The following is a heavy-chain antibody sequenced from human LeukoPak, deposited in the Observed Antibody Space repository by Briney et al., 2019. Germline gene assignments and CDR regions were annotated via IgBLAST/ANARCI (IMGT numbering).Heavy chain of an antibody. V-gene: IGHV4-61*02. J-gene: IGHJ4*02. CDR1: GGSISSGSYY. Sequence: SETLSLTCTVSGGSISSGSYYWSWIRQPAGKGLEWIGRIYTSGSTNYNPSLKSRVTISVDTSKNQFSLELSSVTAADTAVYYCARAVSSSWPYFDYCGQGTLVTVSS. D-gene: IGHD6-13*01. CDR3: ARAVSSSWPYFDY. CDR2: IYTSGST.